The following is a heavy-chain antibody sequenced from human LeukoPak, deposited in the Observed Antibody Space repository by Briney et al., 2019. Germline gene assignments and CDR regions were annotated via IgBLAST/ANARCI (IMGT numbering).Heavy chain of an antibody. D-gene: IGHD2-15*01. Sequence: ASVTVSCTASGYTFTGYYMHWVRQAPGQGLEWMGWINPNSGGTNYAQKFQGWVTMTRDTSISTAYMELSRLRSDDTAVYYCARGPPVVAATYYYYGMDVWGQGTTVTVSS. J-gene: IGHJ6*02. CDR2: INPNSGGT. CDR1: GYTFTGYY. V-gene: IGHV1-2*04. CDR3: ARGPPVVAATYYYYGMDV.